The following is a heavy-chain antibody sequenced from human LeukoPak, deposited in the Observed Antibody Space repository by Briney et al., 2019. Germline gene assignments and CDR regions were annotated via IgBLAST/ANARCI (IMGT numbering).Heavy chain of an antibody. CDR2: INSDGSST. J-gene: IGHJ1*01. CDR1: GFTFSSYW. Sequence: GGSLRLSCAASGFTFSSYWMHWVRQAPGKGLVRVSRINSDGSSTSYADSVKGRFTISIDNAKNTLYLQMNSLRAEDTAVYYCARGGVTTLLEHWGQGTLVTVSS. V-gene: IGHV3-74*01. D-gene: IGHD4-17*01. CDR3: ARGGVTTLLEH.